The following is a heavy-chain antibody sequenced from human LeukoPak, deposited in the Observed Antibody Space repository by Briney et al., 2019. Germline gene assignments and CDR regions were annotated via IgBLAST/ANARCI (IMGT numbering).Heavy chain of an antibody. CDR3: ARATRQGRYSFGSGTYYSLSA. D-gene: IGHD3-10*01. Sequence: GGSLRLSCAASGFTFSNNWMTWVRQAPGKGLEWVANIDEDGSETYYVDSVKGRCIISRDNANKLLSLQMNSLRAEDTGVYYCARATRQGRYSFGSGTYYSLSAWGQGILVTVSS. CDR1: GFTFSNNW. CDR2: IDEDGSET. V-gene: IGHV3-7*01. J-gene: IGHJ4*02.